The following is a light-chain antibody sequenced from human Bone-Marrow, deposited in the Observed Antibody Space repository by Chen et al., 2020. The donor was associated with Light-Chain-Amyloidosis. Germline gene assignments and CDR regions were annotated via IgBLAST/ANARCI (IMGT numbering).Light chain of an antibody. CDR2: DAS. CDR1: QSINNF. CDR3: QQRKDWPIT. J-gene: IGKJ5*01. V-gene: IGKV3-11*01. Sequence: EIVLTQSPATLSLSPGERATLPCRASQSINNFLAWYQQKPGQAPRLLIYDASDRATDIPARFSGSGSGTDFTLTISSLEPEDFAVYYCQQRKDWPITFGQGTRLEIK.